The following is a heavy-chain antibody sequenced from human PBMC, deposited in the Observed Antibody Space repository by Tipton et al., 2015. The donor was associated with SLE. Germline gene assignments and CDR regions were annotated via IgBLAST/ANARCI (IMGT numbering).Heavy chain of an antibody. Sequence: TLSLTCTVSGGSISSYYWSWIRQHPGKGLEWIGYIYYSGSTYYNPSLKSRVTISVDTSKNQFFLRLRSVTAADTAVYYCARAGRAWNLFDYWGQGTLVTVSS. V-gene: IGHV4-59*08. CDR1: GGSISSYY. J-gene: IGHJ4*02. CDR2: IYYSGST. D-gene: IGHD1-1*01. CDR3: ARAGRAWNLFDY.